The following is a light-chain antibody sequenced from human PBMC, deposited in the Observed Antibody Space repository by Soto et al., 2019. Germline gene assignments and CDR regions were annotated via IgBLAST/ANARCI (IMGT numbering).Light chain of an antibody. CDR2: AAS. CDR1: QGIRND. J-gene: IGKJ1*01. Sequence: DIQMTQSPSSLSASVGDRVTITCRASQGIRNDLDWYQQKQGKAPKGLIYAASSLQSGVQSRFSVSGSGTEFTLPISRLQPEDFATDYCLQHNTYSWKFGQGTKVEIK. CDR3: LQHNTYSWK. V-gene: IGKV1-17*01.